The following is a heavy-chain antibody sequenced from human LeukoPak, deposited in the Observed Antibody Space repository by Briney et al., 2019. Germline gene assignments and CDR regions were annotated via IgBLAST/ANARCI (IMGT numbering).Heavy chain of an antibody. J-gene: IGHJ4*02. CDR3: ASGGYSNYFDY. V-gene: IGHV1-46*01. CDR2: INPSGGST. Sequence: ASVKVSCKASGYTFTSYYMHWVRQAPGQGLEWMGIINPSGGSTSYAQKFQGRVTMTRDTSISTAYMELSRLRSDDTAVYYCASGGYSNYFDYWGQGTLVTVSS. CDR1: GYTFTSYY. D-gene: IGHD4-11*01.